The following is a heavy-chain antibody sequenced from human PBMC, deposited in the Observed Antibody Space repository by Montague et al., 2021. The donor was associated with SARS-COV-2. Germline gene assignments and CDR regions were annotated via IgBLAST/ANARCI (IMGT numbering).Heavy chain of an antibody. CDR3: ARRITIYAFDF. J-gene: IGHJ3*01. CDR1: GFSLSTSGVG. CDR2: IYWNDDK. D-gene: IGHD3-3*01. Sequence: PALVKPTQTLTLTCTFSGFSLSTSGVGVGWIRQPPGKALEWLALIYWNDDKRYSPSLKNRLTITKDTSKNQVVLTTTNMDPVDTATYYCARRITIYAFDFWGQGTMVTVSS. V-gene: IGHV2-5*01.